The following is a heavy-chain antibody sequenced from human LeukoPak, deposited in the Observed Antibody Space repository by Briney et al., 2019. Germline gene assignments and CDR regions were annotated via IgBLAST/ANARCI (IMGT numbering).Heavy chain of an antibody. Sequence: GGSLRLSCAASGFTVSSYAMTWVRQAPGKGLEWVSAIGYSAGDTNYADSVKGRFTISRDYSMNTLYLQMTSLRADDTALYYCAIHDDGHHHGVDHWGQGTLVTVSS. CDR2: IGYSAGDT. V-gene: IGHV3-23*01. CDR1: GFTVSSYA. D-gene: IGHD4-17*01. J-gene: IGHJ4*02. CDR3: AIHDDGHHHGVDH.